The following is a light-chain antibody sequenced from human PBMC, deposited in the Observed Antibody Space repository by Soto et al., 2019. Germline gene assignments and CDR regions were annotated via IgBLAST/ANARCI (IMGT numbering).Light chain of an antibody. J-gene: IGLJ2*01. CDR3: AAWDDSRNGVV. CDR2: SNN. CDR1: SSNIGSNT. V-gene: IGLV1-44*01. Sequence: QSVLTQPPSASGTPGQRVTISCSGSSSNIGSNTVNLYQQLPGTAPKLLIYSNNQRPSGVPDRFSGSKSGTSASLAISGLQCADEADYYCAAWDDSRNGVVFGGGTQLTVL.